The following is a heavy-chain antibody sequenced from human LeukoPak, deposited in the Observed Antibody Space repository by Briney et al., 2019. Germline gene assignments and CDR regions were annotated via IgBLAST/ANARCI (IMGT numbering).Heavy chain of an antibody. CDR3: AKVGGATQIYYYYYMDV. CDR2: FSVSGGSA. D-gene: IGHD5-12*01. V-gene: IGHV3-23*01. J-gene: IGHJ6*03. Sequence: GGSLRLSCAASGFTFSSYAVIWVRQAPGKGLEWVSAFSVSGGSAYYADSAKGRFTISRDNSKNTLYLQMDSLRAEDTAVYYCAKVGGATQIYYYYYMDVWGKGTTVTVSS. CDR1: GFTFSSYA.